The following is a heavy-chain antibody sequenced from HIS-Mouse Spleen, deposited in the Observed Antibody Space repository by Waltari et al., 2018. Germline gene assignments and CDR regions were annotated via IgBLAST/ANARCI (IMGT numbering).Heavy chain of an antibody. D-gene: IGHD3-22*01. CDR1: GGSISSYY. CDR2: IYYSGST. Sequence: QVQLQESGPGLVKPSETLSLTCTVSGGSISSYYWSWIRQPPGKGLEWIGYIYYSGSTNYNPSLTSRVTISVDTSKNQFSLKLSSVTAADTAVYYCARFLGEVVVPRWYFDLWGRGTLVTVSS. V-gene: IGHV4-59*01. CDR3: ARFLGEVVVPRWYFDL. J-gene: IGHJ2*01.